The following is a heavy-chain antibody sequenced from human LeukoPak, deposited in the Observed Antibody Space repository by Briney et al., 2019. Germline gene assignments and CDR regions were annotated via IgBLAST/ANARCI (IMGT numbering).Heavy chain of an antibody. CDR1: GFIFTNYF. Sequence: GGSLRLSCAASGFIFTNYFMSWVRQAPGKGLEWVASIKHDGSEKYYVDSVRGRFTISRDNTKNSLYLQMSSLRAEDTAVYYCAKHKIAWRTFDCWGQGTLVTVSS. CDR2: IKHDGSEK. V-gene: IGHV3-7*01. D-gene: IGHD1/OR15-1a*01. CDR3: AKHKIAWRTFDC. J-gene: IGHJ4*02.